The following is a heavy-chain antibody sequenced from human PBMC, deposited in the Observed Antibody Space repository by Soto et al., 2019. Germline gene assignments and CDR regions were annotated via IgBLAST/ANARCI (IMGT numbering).Heavy chain of an antibody. CDR1: GYTFTSYD. D-gene: IGHD3-10*02. Sequence: QVQLVQSGAEVKKPGASVKVSCKASGYTFTSYDINWVRQATGQGLEWMGWMNPNSGNTGYAQKFQGSVPMTRNTSISTAYMGRSSLGSGDTAVYYCARGTGAYVGAWFDPWGQGTLVTVSS. CDR3: ARGTGAYVGAWFDP. J-gene: IGHJ5*02. CDR2: MNPNSGNT. V-gene: IGHV1-8*01.